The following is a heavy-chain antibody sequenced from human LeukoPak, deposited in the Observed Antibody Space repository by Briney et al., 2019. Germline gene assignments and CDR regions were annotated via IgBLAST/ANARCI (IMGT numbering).Heavy chain of an antibody. V-gene: IGHV3-48*03. CDR3: AGRGDTSGYYYFDY. CDR1: GFTFSNYE. J-gene: IGHJ4*02. CDR2: ISHSGRTI. D-gene: IGHD3-22*01. Sequence: GGSLRLSCAASGFTFSNYELNWVRQAPGKGLEWVSYISHSGRTIYSADSVKGRFTISRDNAKNSLYLQMSSLRAEDTAVYYCAGRGDTSGYYYFDYWGQGTLVTVSS.